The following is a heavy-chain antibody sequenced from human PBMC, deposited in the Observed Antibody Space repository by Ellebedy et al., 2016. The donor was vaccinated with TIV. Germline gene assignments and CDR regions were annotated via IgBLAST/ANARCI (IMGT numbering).Heavy chain of an antibody. CDR3: VKVRLTKTTLGWFDP. CDR1: GFTFRNYG. Sequence: GGSLRLXCAASGFTFRNYGFHWVRQAPGKGLEWVADISYDGSNKDYADSVKGRFTISRDNSKNTLYLQMSSLRAEDSAVYYCVKVRLTKTTLGWFDPWGQGTLVTVSS. J-gene: IGHJ5*02. D-gene: IGHD4-11*01. CDR2: ISYDGSNK. V-gene: IGHV3-30*18.